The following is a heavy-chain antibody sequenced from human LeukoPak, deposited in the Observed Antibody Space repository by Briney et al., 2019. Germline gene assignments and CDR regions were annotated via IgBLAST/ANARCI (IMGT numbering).Heavy chain of an antibody. CDR1: GYTFTGYY. CDR3: ARDQEGATYDAFDI. V-gene: IGHV1-2*02. Sequence: ASVKVSCKASGYTFTGYYVHWVRQAPGQGLEWMGWINPNSGGTNYAQKFQGRVTMTRDTSISTAYMELSRLRSDDTAVYYCARDQEGATYDAFDIWGQGTMVTVSS. J-gene: IGHJ3*02. D-gene: IGHD1-26*01. CDR2: INPNSGGT.